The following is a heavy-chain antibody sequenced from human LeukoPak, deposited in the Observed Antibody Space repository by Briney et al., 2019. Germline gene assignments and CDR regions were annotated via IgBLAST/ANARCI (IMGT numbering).Heavy chain of an antibody. V-gene: IGHV4-61*02. J-gene: IGHJ6*02. D-gene: IGHD6-13*01. CDR3: ARESAAAGSYYYYGMDV. CDR2: IYTSGST. CDR1: GGSISSGSYY. Sequence: SQTLSLTCTVSGGSISSGSYYWSWIRQPAGKGLEWIGRIYTSGSTNYNPSLKSRVTISVGTSKNQFSLKLSSVTAADTAVYYCARESAAAGSYYYYGMDVWGQGTTVTVSS.